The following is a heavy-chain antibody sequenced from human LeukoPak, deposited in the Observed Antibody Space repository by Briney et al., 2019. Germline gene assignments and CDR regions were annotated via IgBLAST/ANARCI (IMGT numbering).Heavy chain of an antibody. CDR3: ARRAADDAFDI. Sequence: ASETLSLTCTVSGVFINSHYWSWIRQPPGKGLEWIGYIYYSGSTNYNPSLTRRVAISVDRSKNQFSLKLTSVTAADTAVYYCARRAADDAFDIWGQGTMVTVSS. CDR2: IYYSGST. J-gene: IGHJ3*02. CDR1: GVFINSHY. V-gene: IGHV4-59*08.